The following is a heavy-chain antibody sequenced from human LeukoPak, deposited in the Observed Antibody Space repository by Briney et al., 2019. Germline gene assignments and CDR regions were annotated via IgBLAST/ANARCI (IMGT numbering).Heavy chain of an antibody. Sequence: PSETLSLTCTVSGGSISSGGYYWSWIRQYPGKGLEWIVYIYYSGTTYYNPSLKSRVTMSVDTPKDQFSLKLISVTAADTAVYYCARGSRIDPAGFYGNHGDWWGQGTLVTVSS. CDR2: IYYSGTT. D-gene: IGHD4-11*01. V-gene: IGHV4-31*03. J-gene: IGHJ4*02. CDR3: ARGSRIDPAGFYGNHGDW. CDR1: GGSISSGGYY.